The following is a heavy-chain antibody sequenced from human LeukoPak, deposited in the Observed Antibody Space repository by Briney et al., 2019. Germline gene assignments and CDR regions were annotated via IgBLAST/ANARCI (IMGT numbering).Heavy chain of an antibody. J-gene: IGHJ5*02. CDR2: INPDGTTK. Sequence: GVSLRLSCVGSGFTYSYYWMLWLRQAPGKGRVWLSRINPDGTTKDYADSVKGRFTISRDNDKNLLYLQMNGLRADDTAVYYCAKHLRWNTADRWGQGALVTVSS. D-gene: IGHD1/OR15-1a*01. CDR3: AKHLRWNTADR. V-gene: IGHV3-74*01. CDR1: GFTYSYYW.